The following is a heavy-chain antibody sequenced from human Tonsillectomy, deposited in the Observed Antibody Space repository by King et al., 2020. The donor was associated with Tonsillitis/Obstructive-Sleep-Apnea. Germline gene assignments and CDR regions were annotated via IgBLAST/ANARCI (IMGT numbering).Heavy chain of an antibody. V-gene: IGHV3-49*04. CDR3: TSSLLWFGELLGVGY. Sequence: VQLVESGGGLVQPGRSLRLSCSASGFTFGDYVMSWVRQAPGKGLEWVGFIRSKAYGGTTEYAASVKGRFTISRDDSKSIAYLQMNSLKTEDTAEYYCTSSLLWFGELLGVGYWGQGTLVTVSS. J-gene: IGHJ4*02. D-gene: IGHD3-10*01. CDR2: IRSKAYGGTT. CDR1: GFTFGDYV.